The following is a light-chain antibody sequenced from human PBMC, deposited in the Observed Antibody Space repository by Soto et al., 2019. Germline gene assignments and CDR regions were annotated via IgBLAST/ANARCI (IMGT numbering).Light chain of an antibody. CDR3: SSYADSVLI. CDR2: EVT. J-gene: IGLJ2*01. CDR1: SSDVGAYNY. V-gene: IGLV2-14*01. Sequence: QSALTQPASVSGSPGQSITISCTGTSSDVGAYNYVSWYQQHPGKAPKVMIYEVTNRPSGVSNRFSGSKSGNTASLTISGLQAEDEADYYCSSYADSVLIFGGGTKLTVL.